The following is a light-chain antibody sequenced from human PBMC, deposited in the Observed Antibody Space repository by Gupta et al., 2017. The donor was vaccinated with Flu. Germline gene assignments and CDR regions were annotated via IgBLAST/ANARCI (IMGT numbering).Light chain of an antibody. CDR1: QSVSSN. CDR3: QQYNNWPPWT. J-gene: IGKJ1*01. Sequence: ATLSLSPGERATLSCGASQSVSSNLAWYQQKPGQAPRLLISGASTRATGIPARFSGSGCGTEFTLTISSLQSEDFAVYYCQQYNNWPPWTFGQGTKVEIK. V-gene: IGKV3-15*01. CDR2: GAS.